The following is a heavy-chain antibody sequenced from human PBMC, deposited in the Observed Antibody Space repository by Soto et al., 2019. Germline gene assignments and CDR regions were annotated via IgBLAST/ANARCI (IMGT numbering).Heavy chain of an antibody. CDR1: GLTVSGKKY. V-gene: IGHV3-53*01. CDR2: LYDVDRS. D-gene: IGHD1-26*01. Sequence: DVQLVESGGGLIQPGESLRLSCAAFGLTVSGKKYVAWVRQAPGKGLEWVSGLYDVDRSFYADSVKGRFTTSSDSSKTTVYLQMNGLRPDDTAVYYCATWHEREHAYDVWGQGTTVTVSS. CDR3: ATWHEREHAYDV. J-gene: IGHJ3*01.